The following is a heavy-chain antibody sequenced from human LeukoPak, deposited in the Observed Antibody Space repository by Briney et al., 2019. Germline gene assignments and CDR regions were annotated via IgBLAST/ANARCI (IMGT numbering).Heavy chain of an antibody. Sequence: ASVKVSCKASGGTFSNYGIGWVRQAPGQGLEWMGWINPNSGGTNYAQKFQGRVTMTRDTSISTAYMELSRLRSDDTAVYYCARGSTRDYDFWSGYLLDFDYWGQGTLVTVSS. D-gene: IGHD3-3*01. V-gene: IGHV1-2*02. CDR2: INPNSGGT. J-gene: IGHJ4*02. CDR3: ARGSTRDYDFWSGYLLDFDY. CDR1: GGTFSNYG.